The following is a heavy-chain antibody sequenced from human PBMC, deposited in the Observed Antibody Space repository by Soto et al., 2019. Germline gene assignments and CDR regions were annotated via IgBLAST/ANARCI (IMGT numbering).Heavy chain of an antibody. Sequence: GGSLRLSCAASGFTFSSYAMHWVRQAPGKGLEWVAVISYDGSNKYYADSVKGRFTISRDNSKNTLYLQMNSLRAEDTAVYYCERDYGIVVVTDIIPCYYGMDVWGQGTTVTVSS. V-gene: IGHV3-30-3*01. J-gene: IGHJ6*02. CDR2: ISYDGSNK. D-gene: IGHD2-21*02. CDR3: ERDYGIVVVTDIIPCYYGMDV. CDR1: GFTFSSYA.